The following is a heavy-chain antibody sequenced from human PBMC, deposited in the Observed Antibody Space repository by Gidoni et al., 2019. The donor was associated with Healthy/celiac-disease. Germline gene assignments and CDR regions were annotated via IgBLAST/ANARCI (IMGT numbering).Heavy chain of an antibody. V-gene: IGHV5-51*01. Sequence: EVQLVQSGAAVTKPGESLKISCKGVGYSFTSYWIGWVSQMPGKGLEWRGIIYPGDSDTISSPSFQGQVPISTDKTISAAYLQWSSLKASDTAMYYCARAVESHFDYWGQGTLVTVSS. CDR3: ARAVESHFDY. CDR2: IYPGDSDT. CDR1: GYSFTSYW. D-gene: IGHD1-1*01. J-gene: IGHJ4*02.